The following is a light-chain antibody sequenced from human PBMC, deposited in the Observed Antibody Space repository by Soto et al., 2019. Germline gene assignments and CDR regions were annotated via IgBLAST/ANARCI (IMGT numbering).Light chain of an antibody. CDR1: SSNIGSNP. CDR3: AAWDDSLNGV. J-gene: IGLJ1*01. Sequence: QSVLTQPPSASGTPGQRVTISCSGSSSNIGSNPVNWYQQFPGTAPKLLIYNDNQRPSGVPDRFSGSRSGTSASLAISGLQSEDEADYYCAAWDDSLNGVFGTGTKVTVL. CDR2: NDN. V-gene: IGLV1-44*01.